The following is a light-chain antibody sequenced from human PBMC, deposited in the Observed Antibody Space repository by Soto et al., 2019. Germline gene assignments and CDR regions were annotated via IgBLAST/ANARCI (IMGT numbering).Light chain of an antibody. V-gene: IGKV1-5*03. J-gene: IGKJ1*01. Sequence: DIQMTQSPSTLSASVGDRVTITFRSSPSISTWLARYHQKPGKTPKLLIYKASIFESGVPSRFSGSGSGTEFTRTSSSLQPDDLATEYCRQYNSFPTFGQGTKVELK. CDR1: PSISTW. CDR3: RQYNSFPT. CDR2: KAS.